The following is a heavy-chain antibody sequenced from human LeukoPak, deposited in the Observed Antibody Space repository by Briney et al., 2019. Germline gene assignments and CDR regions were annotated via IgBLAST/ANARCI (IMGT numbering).Heavy chain of an antibody. Sequence: GGSLRLSCAASGFPFSDYWMDWVRQAPGPGMEWVANIKQDGSEQYYADSVKGRFTISRDNAKNSLYLQMNSLRAEDTAVYYCSRSLDYWGQGALVTVSS. V-gene: IGHV3-7*01. CDR1: GFPFSDYW. CDR3: SRSLDY. J-gene: IGHJ4*02. CDR2: IKQDGSEQ.